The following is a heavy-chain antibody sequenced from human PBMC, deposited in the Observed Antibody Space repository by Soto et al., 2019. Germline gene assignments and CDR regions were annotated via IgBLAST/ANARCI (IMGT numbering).Heavy chain of an antibody. Sequence: SVKVSCKASGDTFSSYAISWVRQAPGQGLEWMGGIIPIFGTANYAQKFQGRVTITADESTSTAYMELSSLRSEDTAVYYCARGNSRGGSGYYPFDYWGQGTLVTVSS. V-gene: IGHV1-69*13. D-gene: IGHD3-22*01. CDR2: IIPIFGTA. CDR1: GDTFSSYA. CDR3: ARGNSRGGSGYYPFDY. J-gene: IGHJ4*02.